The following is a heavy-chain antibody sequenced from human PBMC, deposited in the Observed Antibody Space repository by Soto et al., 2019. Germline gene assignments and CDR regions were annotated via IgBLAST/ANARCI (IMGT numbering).Heavy chain of an antibody. D-gene: IGHD6-13*01. V-gene: IGHV4-31*03. CDR2: IYSSGST. CDR1: GGSISSGGYY. Sequence: SETLSLTCTVSGGSISSGGYYWSWIRQHPGKGLEWIGYIYSSGSTYYNPSLKSRVTISVDTSKNQFSLKLSSVTAADTAVYYCARDLWGSSSCLDPWGQGTLVTVSS. J-gene: IGHJ5*02. CDR3: ARDLWGSSSCLDP.